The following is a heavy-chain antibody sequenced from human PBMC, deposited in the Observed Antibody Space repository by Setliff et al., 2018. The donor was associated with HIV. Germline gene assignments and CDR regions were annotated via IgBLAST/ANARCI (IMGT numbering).Heavy chain of an antibody. D-gene: IGHD3-3*01. V-gene: IGHV1-18*01. CDR1: GYTFTSYS. J-gene: IGHJ3*02. Sequence: ASVKVSCKASGYTFTSYSISWVRQAPGQGLEWMGWIGAYSGNTNYAQKLQGRVTMTTDTSTSTAYMELRSLRSDDTAVYYCARVAWYYSFWSGLGDAFDIWGQGTMVT. CDR2: IGAYSGNT. CDR3: ARVAWYYSFWSGLGDAFDI.